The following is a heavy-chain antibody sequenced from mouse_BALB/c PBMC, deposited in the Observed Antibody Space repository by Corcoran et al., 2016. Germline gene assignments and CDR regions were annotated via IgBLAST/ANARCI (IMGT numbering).Heavy chain of an antibody. CDR3: ARGGDYDVYYARDY. V-gene: IGHV1S34*01. Sequence: LVKTGASVKISCKASGYSFTGYYMHWVKQSHGKSLEWIGYISCYHYATTYNQKFKGKATFSGDTSSSTAYMHFNSLTSEDSAVYYCARGGDYDVYYARDYWGQGTSVTVSS. J-gene: IGHJ4*01. CDR2: ISCYHYAT. CDR1: GYSFTGYY. D-gene: IGHD2-4*01.